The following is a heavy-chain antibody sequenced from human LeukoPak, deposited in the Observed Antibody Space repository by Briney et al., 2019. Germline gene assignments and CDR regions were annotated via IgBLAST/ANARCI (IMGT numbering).Heavy chain of an antibody. J-gene: IGHJ6*03. CDR3: ARDLYLSVHYYYYMDV. CDR1: GYTFTGYN. Sequence: ASVKVSCKASGYTFTGYNMHWVRQAPGQGLEWMGWINPNSGGTNYAQKFQGRVTMTRDTSISTAYMELSRLRSDDTAVYYCARDLYLSVHYYYYMDVWGKGTTVTVSS. CDR2: INPNSGGT. V-gene: IGHV1-2*02. D-gene: IGHD2-8*01.